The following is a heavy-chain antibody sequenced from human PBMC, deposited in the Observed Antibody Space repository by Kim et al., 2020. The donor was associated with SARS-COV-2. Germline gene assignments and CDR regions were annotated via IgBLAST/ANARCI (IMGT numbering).Heavy chain of an antibody. D-gene: IGHD6-13*01. Sequence: ASVKVSCKASGYTFTSYAMHWVRQAPGQRLEWMGWINAGNGNTKYSQKFQGRVTITRDTSASTAYMELSSLRSEDTAVYYCAREGAAAGRMFDYWGQGTLVTVSS. CDR1: GYTFTSYA. V-gene: IGHV1-3*01. CDR2: INAGNGNT. CDR3: AREGAAAGRMFDY. J-gene: IGHJ4*02.